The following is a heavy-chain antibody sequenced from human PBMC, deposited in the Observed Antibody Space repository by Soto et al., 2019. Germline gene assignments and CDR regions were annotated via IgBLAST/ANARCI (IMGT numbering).Heavy chain of an antibody. J-gene: IGHJ6*02. Sequence: PSETLSLTCTVSGDSMSYFYWSWVRQTPAKRLEYIGYIYYNGITSYHPSLQSRVSISVDTSKSQFSLNLRSVTAADTAVYYCARLIPSVRLGNYYYHTLDVWGQGTTVT. CDR1: GDSMSYFY. CDR2: IYYNGIT. CDR3: ARLIPSVRLGNYYYHTLDV. D-gene: IGHD1-26*01. V-gene: IGHV4-59*08.